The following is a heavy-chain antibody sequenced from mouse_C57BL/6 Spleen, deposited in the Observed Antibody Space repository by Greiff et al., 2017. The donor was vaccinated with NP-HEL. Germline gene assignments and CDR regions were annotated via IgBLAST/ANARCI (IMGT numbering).Heavy chain of an antibody. V-gene: IGHV1-82*01. J-gene: IGHJ4*01. D-gene: IGHD2-3*01. CDR3: ARIYDGYYEAMDY. Sequence: VQLQQSGPELVKPGASVKISCKASGYAFSSSWMNWVKQRPGKGLEWIGRIYPGDGDTNYNGKFKGKATLTADKSSSTAYMQRSSLTSEDSAIYFCARIYDGYYEAMDYWGQGTSVTVSS. CDR1: GYAFSSSW. CDR2: IYPGDGDT.